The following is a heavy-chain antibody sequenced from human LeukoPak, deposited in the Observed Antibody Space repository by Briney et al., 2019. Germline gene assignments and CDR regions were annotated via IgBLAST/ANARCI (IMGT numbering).Heavy chain of an antibody. J-gene: IGHJ4*02. CDR1: GYTFTSYG. D-gene: IGHD6-19*01. CDR2: ISAYNGNT. V-gene: IGHV1-18*01. CDR3: ARDRPIAVAGTRRYDY. Sequence: ASVKVFCKASGYTFTSYGISWVRQAPGQGLEWMGWISAYNGNTNYAQKLQGRVTMTTDTSTSTAYMELRSLRSDDTAVYYCARDRPIAVAGTRRYDYWGQGTLVTVSS.